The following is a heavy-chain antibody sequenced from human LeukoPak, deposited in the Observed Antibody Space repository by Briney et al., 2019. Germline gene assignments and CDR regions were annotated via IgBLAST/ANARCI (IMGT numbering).Heavy chain of an antibody. CDR1: GGSISSGGYS. D-gene: IGHD1-26*01. CDR2: IYHSGST. V-gene: IGHV4-30-2*01. CDR3: AREGYSGSYYPDAFDI. J-gene: IGHJ3*02. Sequence: SETLSLTCAVSGGSISSGGYSWSWIRQPPGKGLEWIGYIYHSGSTYYNPSLKSRVTISVDRSKNQFSLKLSSVPAADTAVYYCAREGYSGSYYPDAFDIWGQGTMVTVSS.